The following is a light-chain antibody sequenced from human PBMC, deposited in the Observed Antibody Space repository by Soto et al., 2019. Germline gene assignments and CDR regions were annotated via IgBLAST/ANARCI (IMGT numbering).Light chain of an antibody. V-gene: IGKV1-39*01. J-gene: IGKJ1*01. Sequence: DIPMTQSPSSLSASVGDRVTITCRASQTIKNYLNWYRQRPGKAPEFLIYAASSLQSGVPSRFSGSGSGTDFTLTISSLQPEDFAAYYCQQNFNTPWTFGQGTKVEFK. CDR3: QQNFNTPWT. CDR2: AAS. CDR1: QTIKNY.